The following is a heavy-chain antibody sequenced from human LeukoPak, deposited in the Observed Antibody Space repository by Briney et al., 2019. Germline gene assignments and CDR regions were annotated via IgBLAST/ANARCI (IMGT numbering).Heavy chain of an antibody. V-gene: IGHV4-59*01. J-gene: IGHJ4*02. CDR2: IYYSGST. D-gene: IGHD3-16*01. CDR1: GGSISSYY. Sequence: SETLSLTCTVSGGSISSYYWSWIRQPPGKGLEWIGYIYYSGSTNYNSSLKSRVTISVDTSKNQFSLKLSSVTAADTAVYYCARDDLGGAYFDYWGQGTLVTVSS. CDR3: ARDDLGGAYFDY.